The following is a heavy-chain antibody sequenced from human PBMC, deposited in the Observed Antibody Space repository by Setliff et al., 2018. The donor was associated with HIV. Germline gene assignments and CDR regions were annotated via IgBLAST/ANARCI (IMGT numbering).Heavy chain of an antibody. CDR2: MNPNSGDT. Sequence: GASLKVSCKASAYTFTTYDINWVRQATGQRLEWMGWMNPNSGDTAYAQKFQGRVNMTRDTSISTAYLELSSLISEDTAVYYCVRGPSSGWPAYYYYMDVWGKGTTVTVSS. D-gene: IGHD6-19*01. CDR1: AYTFTTYD. V-gene: IGHV1-8*01. J-gene: IGHJ6*03. CDR3: VRGPSSGWPAYYYYMDV.